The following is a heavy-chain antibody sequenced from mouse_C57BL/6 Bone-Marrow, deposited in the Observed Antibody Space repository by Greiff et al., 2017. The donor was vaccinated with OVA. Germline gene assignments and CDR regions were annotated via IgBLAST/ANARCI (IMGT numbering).Heavy chain of an antibody. CDR1: GFTFSSYG. Sequence: EVQRVESVGDLVKPGGSLKLSCAASGFTFSSYGMSWVRQTPDKRLEWVATISSGGSYTYYPDSVKGRFTISRDNAKNTLYLQISSLKSEDTAMYYCARQGLPWFAYWGQGTLVTVSA. V-gene: IGHV5-6*01. J-gene: IGHJ3*01. CDR3: ARQGLPWFAY. CDR2: ISSGGSYT. D-gene: IGHD2-4*01.